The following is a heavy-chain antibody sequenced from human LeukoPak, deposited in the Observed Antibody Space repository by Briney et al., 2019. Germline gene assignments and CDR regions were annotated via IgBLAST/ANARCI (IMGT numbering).Heavy chain of an antibody. CDR1: GGSFIGSY. V-gene: IGHV4-34*01. Sequence: PSETLSLTCAVYGGSFIGSYRSWIRQPPGRGLEWIGEINHSGSTNYNPSLKSRATISVDTSKNQFSLKLSSVTAADTAVYYCATRQYYDSSGYYKMLDYWGQGTLVTVSS. CDR2: INHSGST. D-gene: IGHD3-22*01. CDR3: ATRQYYDSSGYYKMLDY. J-gene: IGHJ4*02.